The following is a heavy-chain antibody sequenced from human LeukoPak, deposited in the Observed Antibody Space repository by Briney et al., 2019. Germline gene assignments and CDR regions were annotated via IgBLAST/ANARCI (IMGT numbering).Heavy chain of an antibody. CDR3: ARSLYYYDSSGYYSGAFDI. D-gene: IGHD3-22*01. CDR2: IYYSGST. Sequence: SETLSLTCTVSGGSISRYYWSWIRQPPGKGLEWIGYIYYSGSTNYNPSLKSRVTISVDTSKNQFSLKPSSVTAADTAVYYCARSLYYYDSSGYYSGAFDIWGQGTMVTVSS. J-gene: IGHJ3*02. V-gene: IGHV4-59*01. CDR1: GGSISRYY.